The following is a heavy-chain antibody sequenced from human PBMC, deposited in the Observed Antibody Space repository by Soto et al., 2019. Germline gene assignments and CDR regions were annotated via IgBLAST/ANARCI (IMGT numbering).Heavy chain of an antibody. Sequence: SVKVSCKASGGTFSSYAISWVRQAPGQGLEWMGGIIPIFGTANYAQKFQGRVTITADESTSTAYMELSSLRSEDTAVYYCARDEWQLSTYYYYGMDVWGQGTTVTVSS. V-gene: IGHV1-69*13. D-gene: IGHD1-26*01. J-gene: IGHJ6*02. CDR2: IIPIFGTA. CDR3: ARDEWQLSTYYYYGMDV. CDR1: GGTFSSYA.